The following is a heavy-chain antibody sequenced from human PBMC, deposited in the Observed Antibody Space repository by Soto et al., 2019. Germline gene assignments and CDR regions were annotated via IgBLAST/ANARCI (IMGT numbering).Heavy chain of an antibody. V-gene: IGHV3-53*01. CDR3: ARGATSFDP. CDR1: VFSCSSNY. Sequence: GSLRLSGAASVFSCSSNYMNWVRQAPGKRLEWVSVIYIVGNTYYTDSVKGRFTISRDNSKNTLYLQMNSLRAEDTAVYYCARGATSFDPWGQGTLVTVSS. J-gene: IGHJ5*02. CDR2: IYIVGNT.